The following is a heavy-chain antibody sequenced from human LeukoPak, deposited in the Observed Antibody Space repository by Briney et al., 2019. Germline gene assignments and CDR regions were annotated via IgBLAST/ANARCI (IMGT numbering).Heavy chain of an antibody. CDR3: ARALAAAGTYYFDY. Sequence: GASVKVSCKASGYTFISYAINWVRQAPGQGLEWMGWINTNIGNPTYAQGFTGRFVFSLDTSVNTAYLQISSLKAEDTAVYYCARALAAAGTYYFDYWGQGTLVTVSS. CDR2: INTNIGNP. D-gene: IGHD6-13*01. J-gene: IGHJ4*02. V-gene: IGHV7-4-1*02. CDR1: GYTFISYA.